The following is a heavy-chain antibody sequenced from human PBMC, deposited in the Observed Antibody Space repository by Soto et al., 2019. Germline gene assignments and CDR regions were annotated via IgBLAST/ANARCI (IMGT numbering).Heavy chain of an antibody. V-gene: IGHV1-3*01. D-gene: IGHD6-13*01. J-gene: IGHJ4*02. CDR2: INAGNGNT. CDR3: ARGVLLAAAGYYFDY. CDR1: GYTFTSYA. Sequence: ASVKVSCKASGYTFTSYAMHWVRQAPGQRLEWMGWINAGNGNTKYSQKFQGRVTITRDTSASTAYMELSSLRSEDTAVYYCARGVLLAAAGYYFDYWGQGTLVTVSS.